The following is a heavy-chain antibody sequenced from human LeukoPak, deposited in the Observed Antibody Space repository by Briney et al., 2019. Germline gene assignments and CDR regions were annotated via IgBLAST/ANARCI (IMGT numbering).Heavy chain of an antibody. V-gene: IGHV4-4*07. D-gene: IGHD3-3*01. CDR1: GDSISFYY. CDR2: IYSSGST. CDR3: AREWRY. J-gene: IGHJ4*02. Sequence: PSETLSLTCTVSGDSISFYYWTWIRQPAGKGLQRIGRIYSSGSTNYNPSLKSRVTISLDKSKNQFSLRLTSVTAADTAVYYCAREWRYWDQGTLVTVSS.